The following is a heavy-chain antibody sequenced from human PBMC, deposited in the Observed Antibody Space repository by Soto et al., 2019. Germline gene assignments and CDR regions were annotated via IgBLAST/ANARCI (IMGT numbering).Heavy chain of an antibody. CDR1: GGTFSSYA. J-gene: IGHJ6*02. CDR3: GRESRRYYDSSGYYPGTYGMDV. D-gene: IGHD3-22*01. Sequence: SVKVSCKASGGTFSSYAISWVRQAPGQGLEWMGGIIPIFGTASYAQKFQGRVTITADESTSTAYMELSSLRSEDTAVYYCGRESRRYYDSSGYYPGTYGMDVWGQGTTVTVSS. CDR2: IIPIFGTA. V-gene: IGHV1-69*13.